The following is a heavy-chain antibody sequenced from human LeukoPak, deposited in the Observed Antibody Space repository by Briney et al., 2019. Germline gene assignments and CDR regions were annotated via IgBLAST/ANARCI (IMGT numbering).Heavy chain of an antibody. CDR3: ATGPASGPDPYWYFDL. Sequence: SETLSLTCTVSGGSISSGNYYWSWIRQPAGKGLEWIGRIYSSGSTNYNPSLKSRVTISVDTSKNQFSLKLSSVTAADTAVYYCATGPASGPDPYWYFDLWGRGTLVTVSS. CDR1: GGSISSGNYY. V-gene: IGHV4-61*02. J-gene: IGHJ2*01. CDR2: IYSSGST. D-gene: IGHD1-14*01.